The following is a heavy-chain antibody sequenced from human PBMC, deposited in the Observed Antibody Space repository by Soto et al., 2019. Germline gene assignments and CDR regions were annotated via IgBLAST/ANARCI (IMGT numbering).Heavy chain of an antibody. J-gene: IGHJ4*02. D-gene: IGHD6-13*01. CDR3: ARDAAAAGTIDY. CDR1: GFTFSSYG. V-gene: IGHV3-33*01. CDR2: IWYDGSNK. Sequence: QVQLVESGGGVVQHGRSLRLSCAASGFTFSSYGMHWVRQAPGKGLEWVAVIWYDGSNKYYADSVKGRFTISRDNSKNTLYLQLNSLRAEDTAVYYCARDAAAAGTIDYCGQGTLVTVSS.